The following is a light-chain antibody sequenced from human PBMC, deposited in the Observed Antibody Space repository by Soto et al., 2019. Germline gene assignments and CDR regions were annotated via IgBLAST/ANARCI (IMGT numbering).Light chain of an antibody. Sequence: ILMTQSPDTLSVSLGQRVTLSCRASQSVDNYLAWYQQRPGHSPRLLIYGASTRATGVPARFSGSGSGTAFTLTISILQSEDLAVYYCQQYNDWPRTFGPGTKVE. CDR2: GAS. V-gene: IGKV3-15*01. J-gene: IGKJ1*01. CDR3: QQYNDWPRT. CDR1: QSVDNY.